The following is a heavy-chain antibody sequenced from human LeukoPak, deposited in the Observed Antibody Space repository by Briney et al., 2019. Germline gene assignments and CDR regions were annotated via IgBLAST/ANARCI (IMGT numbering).Heavy chain of an antibody. CDR2: IRDDGSNK. V-gene: IGHV3-30*02. CDR3: AKDSKSAAVPYYMDV. Sequence: PGGSLRLSCAASGFNLSNYGMHWARQAPGKGLEWVAFIRDDGSNKYYLDSVKGRFIISRDNPKNTLYLQINSLRAEDTAVYHCAKDSKSAAVPYYMDVWGKGTTVTISS. CDR1: GFNLSNYG. D-gene: IGHD6-13*01. J-gene: IGHJ6*03.